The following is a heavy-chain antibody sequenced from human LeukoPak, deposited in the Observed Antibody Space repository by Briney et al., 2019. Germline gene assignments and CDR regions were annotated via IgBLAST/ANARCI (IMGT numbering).Heavy chain of an antibody. CDR3: ARAGTIVVVVAALPKARHPGMDV. D-gene: IGHD2-15*01. Sequence: ASVMVSCKASGYTFTSYYMHWVRQAPGQGLEWMGIINPSGGSTSYAQKFQGRVTMTRDTSTSTVYMELSSLRSEDTAVYYCARAGTIVVVVAALPKARHPGMDVWGQGTTVTVSS. CDR1: GYTFTSYY. V-gene: IGHV1-46*01. CDR2: INPSGGST. J-gene: IGHJ6*02.